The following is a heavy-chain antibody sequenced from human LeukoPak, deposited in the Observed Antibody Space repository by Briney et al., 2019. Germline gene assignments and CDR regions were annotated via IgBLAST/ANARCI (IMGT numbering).Heavy chain of an antibody. V-gene: IGHV3-7*03. J-gene: IGHJ4*02. Sequence: GGSLRLSCAASGFTFSMYWMGWVRQAPGKGLEWVANIKPAGSEKYSVDSVKRRFTISRDNAKNSLYLQMNSLTAEDTAVYYCGRWGFKGGLDYWGQGTLAAVSS. CDR3: GRWGFKGGLDY. CDR1: GFTFSMYW. D-gene: IGHD3-16*01. CDR2: IKPAGSEK.